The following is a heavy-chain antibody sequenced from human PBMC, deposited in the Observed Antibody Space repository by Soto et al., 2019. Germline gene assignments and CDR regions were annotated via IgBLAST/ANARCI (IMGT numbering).Heavy chain of an antibody. CDR2: IYYSGST. J-gene: IGHJ3*02. Sequence: SETLSLTCTVSGGSISSGGYYWSWIRQHPGKGLEWIGYIYYSGSTYSNPSLKSRVTISVDTAKNQFSLKLSSVTAADTAVYYCAREAYYYDTRRSNAFDIWGQGTMDTVSS. CDR1: GGSISSGGYY. CDR3: AREAYYYDTRRSNAFDI. D-gene: IGHD3-22*01. V-gene: IGHV4-31*03.